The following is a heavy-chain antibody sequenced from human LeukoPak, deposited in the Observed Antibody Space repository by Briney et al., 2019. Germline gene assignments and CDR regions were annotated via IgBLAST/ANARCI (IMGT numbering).Heavy chain of an antibody. CDR3: ASLVSTYYHGSGSPAY. V-gene: IGHV4-30-4*08. CDR1: HGSSSSGDYY. Sequence: SQTLSLTCTVSHGSSSSGDYYWSWIRQPPGKGLEWIGYIYYSGSTYYNPSLKSRITISVDTSKNQFSLKLSSVTAADTAVYYCASLVSTYYHGSGSPAYWGQGTLVTVSS. CDR2: IYYSGST. D-gene: IGHD3-10*01. J-gene: IGHJ4*02.